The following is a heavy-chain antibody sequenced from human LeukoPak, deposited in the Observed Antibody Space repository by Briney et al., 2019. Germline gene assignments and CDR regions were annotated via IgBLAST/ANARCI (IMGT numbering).Heavy chain of an antibody. V-gene: IGHV6-1*01. CDR3: AREGRNFFDP. CDR1: GDSVSTDSGA. J-gene: IGHJ5*02. Sequence: SQTLSLTCAISGDSVSTDSGAWNWIRQSPSRGLEWLGRTYYRSKWYYGYAVSVKSRITINPDTSRNQVSLHLNSVTPDDTALYYCAREGRNFFDPWGQGSLVTVSS. CDR2: TYYRSKWYY.